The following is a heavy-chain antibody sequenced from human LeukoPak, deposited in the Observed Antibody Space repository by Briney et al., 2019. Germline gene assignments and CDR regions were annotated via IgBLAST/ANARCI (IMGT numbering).Heavy chain of an antibody. CDR1: GYTFTSYY. V-gene: IGHV1-46*01. CDR2: INPNGGGT. CDR3: ARGGLGSGSYTFFDY. Sequence: ASVKVSCTASGYTFTSYYMHWVRQAPGQGLEWMGIINPNGGGTNYAQKFQGRVTMTRDASTSTVYMELSSLRSEDTAVYYCARGGLGSGSYTFFDYWGQGTLVTVSS. D-gene: IGHD1-26*01. J-gene: IGHJ4*02.